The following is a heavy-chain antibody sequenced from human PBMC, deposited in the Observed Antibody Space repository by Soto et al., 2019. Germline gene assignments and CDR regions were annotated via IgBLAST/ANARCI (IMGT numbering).Heavy chain of an antibody. CDR1: GFNLRNYE. D-gene: IGHD2-21*02. V-gene: IGHV3-48*03. J-gene: IGHJ4*02. CDR3: ATEELCGADCYFFKH. CDR2: ISGSNNNI. Sequence: EVQLLETGGGSVHVGGSLRLSCAVSGFNLRNYEMNWVRQVPGKGREWISKISGSNNNIYYADSVQGRFTISRDNANNVLFLQMNSLRAEDTATYHCATEELCGADCYFFKHWGQGTLVTVSS.